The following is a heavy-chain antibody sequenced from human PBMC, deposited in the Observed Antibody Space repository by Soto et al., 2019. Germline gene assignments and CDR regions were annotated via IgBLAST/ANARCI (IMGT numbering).Heavy chain of an antibody. CDR2: ISAYNGNT. J-gene: IGHJ6*03. V-gene: IGHV1-18*01. Sequence: ASVKVSCKASGYTFTIYGISWVRQAPGQGLEWMGWISAYNGNTNYAQKLQGRVTMTTDTSTSTAYMELRSLRSDDTAVYYCARGIVLAARQPIYYYYYYLDVGGKGTTVTVSS. D-gene: IGHD6-6*01. CDR3: ARGIVLAARQPIYYYYYYLDV. CDR1: GYTFTIYG.